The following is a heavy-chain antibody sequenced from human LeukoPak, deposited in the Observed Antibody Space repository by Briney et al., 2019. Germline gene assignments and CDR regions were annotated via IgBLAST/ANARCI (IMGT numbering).Heavy chain of an antibody. CDR1: GGSISSSSYY. CDR3: ARRGAARAFDI. J-gene: IGHJ3*02. CDR2: IYYSGST. V-gene: IGHV4-39*01. Sequence: SETLSLTCTASGGSISSSSYYWGWIRQPPGKGLEWIGSIYYSGSTYYNPSLKSRVTISVDTSKNQFSLKLSSVTAADTAVYYCARRGAARAFDIWGQGTMVTVSS. D-gene: IGHD6-6*01.